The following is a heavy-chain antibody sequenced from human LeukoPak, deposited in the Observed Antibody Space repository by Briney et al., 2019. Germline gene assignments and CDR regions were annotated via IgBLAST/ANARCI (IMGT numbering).Heavy chain of an antibody. V-gene: IGHV3-30*02. D-gene: IGHD3-22*01. J-gene: IGHJ4*02. CDR3: VRGPARGYYDGTGYDFDY. CDR1: GLTFRNYG. Sequence: GGSLRLSCTTSGLTFRNYGMHWVRHAPGKGPEWLTFIHDDGFTSFYAASVQGRFTISRDNSKDTLYLQMHTLESADTAIYYSVRGPARGYYDGTGYDFDYWGQGTLVTVSS. CDR2: IHDDGFTS.